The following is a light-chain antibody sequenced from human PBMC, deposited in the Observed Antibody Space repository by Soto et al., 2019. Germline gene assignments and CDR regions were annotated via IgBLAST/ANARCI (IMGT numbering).Light chain of an antibody. CDR2: GAS. V-gene: IGKV3-15*01. CDR1: QSVSSS. CDR3: QHYANWPRT. J-gene: IGKJ1*01. Sequence: EIVMTQSPATLSVSPGEGVTLSCRASQSVSSSLAWYQQKPGQSPRLLIYGASTRATGIPARFSGSGSGTDFTLTISGLQSVDFAIYYCQHYANWPRTFGLGTKVEIK.